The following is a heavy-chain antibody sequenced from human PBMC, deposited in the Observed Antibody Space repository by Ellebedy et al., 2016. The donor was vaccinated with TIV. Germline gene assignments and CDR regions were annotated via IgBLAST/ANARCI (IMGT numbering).Heavy chain of an antibody. D-gene: IGHD1/OR15-1a*01. J-gene: IGHJ6*02. CDR1: GFIFSDSG. V-gene: IGHV3-30*02. Sequence: GGSLRLSCVASGFIFSDSGMNWVRQAPGKGLEWVAFIRFDGNSANYADSAKGRFTISRDNSQNTLYLQMNSLRAEDTAVYYCAKDRNNYGGAPYNGLDIWGQGTTVTVSS. CDR2: IRFDGNSA. CDR3: AKDRNNYGGAPYNGLDI.